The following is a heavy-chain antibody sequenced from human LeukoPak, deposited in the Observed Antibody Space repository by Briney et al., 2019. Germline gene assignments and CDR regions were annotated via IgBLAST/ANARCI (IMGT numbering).Heavy chain of an antibody. V-gene: IGHV1-18*01. J-gene: IGHJ1*01. CDR1: GYTFTSYG. Sequence: GASVKVSCKASGYTFTSYGISWVRQAPGQGLEWMGWISAYNGNTSYAQKLQGRVTMTTDTSTSTAYMELRSLRSDDTAVYYCARDLGILTGYSFQHWGQGTLVTVSS. CDR2: ISAYNGNT. CDR3: ARDLGILTGYSFQH. D-gene: IGHD3-9*01.